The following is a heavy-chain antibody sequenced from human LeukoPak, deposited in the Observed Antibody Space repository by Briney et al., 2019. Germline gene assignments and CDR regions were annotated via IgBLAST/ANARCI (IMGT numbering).Heavy chain of an antibody. V-gene: IGHV3-33*01. J-gene: IGHJ6*02. CDR2: IWYDGSNK. CDR3: AREAQDTLPYSYAQESYYYYGMDV. Sequence: PGRSLRLSCAASGFTFSSYGMHWVRQAPGKGLEWVAVIWYDGSNKYYADSVKGRFTISRGNSKNTLYLQMNSLRAEDTAVYYCAREAQDTLPYSYAQESYYYYGMDVWGQGTTVTVS. D-gene: IGHD5-18*01. CDR1: GFTFSSYG.